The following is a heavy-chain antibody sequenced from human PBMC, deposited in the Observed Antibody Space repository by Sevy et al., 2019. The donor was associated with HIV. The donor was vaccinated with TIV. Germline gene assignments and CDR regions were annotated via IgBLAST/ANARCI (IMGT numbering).Heavy chain of an antibody. CDR2: IYSGGNT. Sequence: GESLKISCATSGFTVSSNYMTWVRQAPGKGLEWVSVIYSGGNTYYADSVRGRFTISSDNSKNTLYLRMNSLRVDDTAVYYCAIPAHTWVRGGTEGFWDYWGQGTLVTVSS. CDR3: AIPAHTWVRGGTEGFWDY. V-gene: IGHV3-53*01. J-gene: IGHJ4*02. D-gene: IGHD3-10*01. CDR1: GFTVSSNY.